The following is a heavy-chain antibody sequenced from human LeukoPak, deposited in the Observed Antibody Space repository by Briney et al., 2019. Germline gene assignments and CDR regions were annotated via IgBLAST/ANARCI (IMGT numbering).Heavy chain of an antibody. CDR1: GGSISSNTYY. Sequence: SETLSLTCAVSGGSISSNTYYWGWIRQPPGKGLEWIGSFDYSGSTYYNPSLQSRVTIFEDTSKNQFSLKLTSVTAADTAVYYCARHLGGSYYSPLDYWGRGTLVTVSS. CDR2: FDYSGST. V-gene: IGHV4-39*01. D-gene: IGHD2-15*01. J-gene: IGHJ4*02. CDR3: ARHLGGSYYSPLDY.